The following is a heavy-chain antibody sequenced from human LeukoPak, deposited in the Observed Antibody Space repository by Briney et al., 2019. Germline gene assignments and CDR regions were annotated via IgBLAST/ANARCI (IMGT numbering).Heavy chain of an antibody. CDR2: IYTSGST. V-gene: IGHV4-4*07. J-gene: IGHJ4*02. CDR3: AIVAAASGYFDY. D-gene: IGHD6-13*01. CDR1: GGSISSYY. Sequence: SETLSLTCTVSGGSISSYYWSWIRQPAGKGLEWIGRIYTSGSTNYNPSLKSRVTMSVDTSKNQFSLKLSSVTAADTAVYYCAIVAAASGYFDYWGQGTLVTVSS.